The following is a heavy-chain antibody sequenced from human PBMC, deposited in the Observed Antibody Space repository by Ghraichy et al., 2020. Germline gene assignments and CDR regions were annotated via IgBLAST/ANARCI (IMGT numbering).Heavy chain of an antibody. Sequence: GESLNISCTASGFAFGDYAMSWVRQAPGKGLEWVGFIRATAYGGTTEYAASVKGRFTISRDDSKSIAYLQMNSLKTEDTAVYYCTRDLPGDGAFDIWGQGTMVTVSS. CDR3: TRDLPGDGAFDI. CDR2: IRATAYGGTT. D-gene: IGHD3-10*01. CDR1: GFAFGDYA. J-gene: IGHJ3*02. V-gene: IGHV3-49*04.